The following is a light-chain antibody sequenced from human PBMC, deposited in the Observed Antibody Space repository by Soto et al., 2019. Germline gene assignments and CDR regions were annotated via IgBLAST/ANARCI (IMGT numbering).Light chain of an antibody. Sequence: DIQMTQSPSTLSASVGDRVTITCRASQSISSWLAWYQQKPGKAPKLLIYKASSLDSGVPSRFSGCGSGTEFTLTISSLQPDDFASYYCQQYTSLYTFGQGTKLEIK. V-gene: IGKV1-5*03. J-gene: IGKJ2*01. CDR1: QSISSW. CDR2: KAS. CDR3: QQYTSLYT.